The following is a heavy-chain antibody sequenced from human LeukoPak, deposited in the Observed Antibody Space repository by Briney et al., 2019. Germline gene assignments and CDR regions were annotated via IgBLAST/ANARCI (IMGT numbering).Heavy chain of an antibody. J-gene: IGHJ5*02. CDR1: GGSFSGYY. D-gene: IGHD2-15*01. CDR3: ARGPGSFDP. CDR2: INHSGST. Sequence: SETLSLTCAVYGGSFSGYYWSWIRQPPGKGLEWIGEINHSGSTNYNPCLKSRVTISVDTSKNQFSLKLSSVTAADTAVYYCARGPGSFDPWGQGTLVTVSS. V-gene: IGHV4-34*01.